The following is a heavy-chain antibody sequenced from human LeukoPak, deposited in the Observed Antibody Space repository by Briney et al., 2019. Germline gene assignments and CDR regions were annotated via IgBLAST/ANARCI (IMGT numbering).Heavy chain of an antibody. CDR2: INHSGST. D-gene: IGHD3-16*02. J-gene: IGHJ6*02. Sequence: SETLSLTCAVYGGSFSGYYWSWIRQPPGKGLEWIGEINHSGSTNYNPSLKSRVTISVDTSKNQFSLKLSSVTAADTAVYYCARGGTNYVWGSYRYTQGYYYGMDVWGQGTTVTVSS. CDR3: ARGGTNYVWGSYRYTQGYYYGMDV. V-gene: IGHV4-34*01. CDR1: GGSFSGYY.